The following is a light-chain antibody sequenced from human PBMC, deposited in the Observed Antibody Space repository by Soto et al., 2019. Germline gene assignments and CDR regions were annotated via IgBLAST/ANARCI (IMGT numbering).Light chain of an antibody. Sequence: EIVMTQSPATLSLSPWEIATLSCRASQSVGKYLVWYQQKPGQAPRLLIYDASNRATGIPARFSGSGSGTDFTLTISSLEPEDFAVYYCQQRGNRPPWTFGQGTKVDIK. CDR3: QQRGNRPPWT. CDR2: DAS. J-gene: IGKJ1*01. CDR1: QSVGKY. V-gene: IGKV3-11*01.